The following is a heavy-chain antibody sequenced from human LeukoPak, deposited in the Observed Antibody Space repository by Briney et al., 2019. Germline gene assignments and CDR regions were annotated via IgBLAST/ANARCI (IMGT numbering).Heavy chain of an antibody. CDR1: GFTFSRDS. CDR3: ASLSRDDYNWVDY. CDR2: ISSSSSTI. Sequence: GGSLRLSCVVSGFTFSRDSMTWVRQAPGKGLECVSYISSSSSTIYYADSVKGRFTISRDNAKSSLYLQMDSLRAEDTAVYYCASLSRDDYNWVDYWGQGTLVTVSS. D-gene: IGHD5-24*01. V-gene: IGHV3-48*04. J-gene: IGHJ4*02.